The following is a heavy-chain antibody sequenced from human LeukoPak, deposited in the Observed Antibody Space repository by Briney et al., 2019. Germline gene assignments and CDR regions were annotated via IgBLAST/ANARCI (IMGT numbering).Heavy chain of an antibody. Sequence: GGSLRLSCAASGFTFSSYSMNWVRQAPGKGLEWVSSISSSSSYIYYADSVKGRFTISRDNAKNSLYLQMNSLRAEDTAVYYCARARVRKEMATKAPFGYWGQGTLVIVSS. CDR3: ARARVRKEMATKAPFGY. D-gene: IGHD5-24*01. CDR1: GFTFSSYS. V-gene: IGHV3-21*01. J-gene: IGHJ4*02. CDR2: ISSSSSYI.